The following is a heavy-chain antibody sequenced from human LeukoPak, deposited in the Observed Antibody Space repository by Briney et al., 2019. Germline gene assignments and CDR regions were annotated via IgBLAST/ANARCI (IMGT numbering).Heavy chain of an antibody. J-gene: IGHJ4*02. CDR3: ARTPDHYYDSSGYYSTPFDY. D-gene: IGHD3-22*01. Sequence: PSETLSLTCTVSGGSLSSYYWSWIRQPAGKGLEWIGRIYTSGSTNYNPPLKSRVTMSVDTSKNQFSLKLSSVTTADTAVYYCARTPDHYYDSSGYYSTPFDYWGQGTLVTVSS. CDR1: GGSLSSYY. CDR2: IYTSGST. V-gene: IGHV4-4*07.